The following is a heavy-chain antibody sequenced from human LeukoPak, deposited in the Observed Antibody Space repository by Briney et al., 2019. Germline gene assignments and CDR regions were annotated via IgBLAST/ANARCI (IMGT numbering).Heavy chain of an antibody. J-gene: IGHJ4*02. V-gene: IGHV3-48*01. Sequence: GGSLRLSCAASGFTFSSYRMNWVRQAPGKGLEWVSYISSSSSTIYYADSVKGRFTISRDNAKNTLSLQMNSLRAEDTGLYYCARADGSHYGLKDYWGQGTLVTVSS. D-gene: IGHD1-26*01. CDR2: ISSSSSTI. CDR1: GFTFSSYR. CDR3: ARADGSHYGLKDY.